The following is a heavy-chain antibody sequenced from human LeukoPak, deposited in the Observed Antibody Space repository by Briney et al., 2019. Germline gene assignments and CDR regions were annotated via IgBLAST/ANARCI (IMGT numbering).Heavy chain of an antibody. CDR3: ARVVFTSLDYYDSSGYYSVDY. Sequence: PSETLSLTCTVSGGSVSSADYYWSWIRHPPGKTLEWIGYIYHTGSNNYKYSLKSRVTISLDTSKNRFSLKLSSVTAADTAVYYCARVVFTSLDYYDSSGYYSVDYWGPGTLVTVSS. CDR1: GGSVSSADYY. D-gene: IGHD3-22*01. CDR2: IYHTGSN. J-gene: IGHJ4*02. V-gene: IGHV4-61*08.